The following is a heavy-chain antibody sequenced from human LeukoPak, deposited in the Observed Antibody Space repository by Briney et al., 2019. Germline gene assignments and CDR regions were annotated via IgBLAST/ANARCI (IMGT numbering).Heavy chain of an antibody. D-gene: IGHD5-24*01. J-gene: IGHJ6*02. CDR1: GGSFSGYY. CDR2: INHSGST. Sequence: SETLSLTCAVYGGSFSGYYWSWIRQPPGKGLEWIGEINHSGSTNYNPSLKSRVTISVDTSKNQFSLKLSSVTAADTAVYYCARLQRWLQPRSYGMDVWGQGTTVTVSS. CDR3: ARLQRWLQPRSYGMDV. V-gene: IGHV4-34*01.